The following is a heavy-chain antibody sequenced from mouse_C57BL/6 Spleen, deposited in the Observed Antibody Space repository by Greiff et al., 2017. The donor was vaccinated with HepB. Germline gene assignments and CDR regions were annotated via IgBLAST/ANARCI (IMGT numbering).Heavy chain of an antibody. CDR3: ARSTSQDGQECDY. J-gene: IGHJ2*01. CDR1: GYAFSSSW. CDR2: IYPADGDT. Sequence: QVQLQQPGPELVKPGASVKLSCKASGYAFSSSWMHWVKPRPGQGLEWIGRIYPADGDTNYNGKFKGKATLTADKASSTAYMQLSSLTSGDSAAYCCARSTSQDGQECDYWGQGSILTVSA. V-gene: IGHV1-82*01. D-gene: IGHD2-3*01.